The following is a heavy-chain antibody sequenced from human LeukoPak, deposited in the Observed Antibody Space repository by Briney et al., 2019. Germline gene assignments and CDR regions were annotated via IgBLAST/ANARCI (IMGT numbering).Heavy chain of an antibody. CDR3: ARDLFRHGSPDP. CDR2: INPNSGGT. Sequence: ASVKVSCKASGYTFTGYYMHWVRQAPGQGLEWMGWINPNSGGTNYAQKFQGRVTMTRDTSISTAYMELSRLRSDDTAVYYCARDLFRHGSPDPWGQGTLVTVSS. V-gene: IGHV1-2*02. D-gene: IGHD1-26*01. J-gene: IGHJ5*02. CDR1: GYTFTGYY.